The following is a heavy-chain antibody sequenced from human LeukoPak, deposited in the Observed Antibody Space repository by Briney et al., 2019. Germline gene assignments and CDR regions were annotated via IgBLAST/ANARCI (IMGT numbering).Heavy chain of an antibody. CDR1: GFTFSDYA. CDR2: ISYDESNK. Sequence: GGSLRLSCAASGFTFSDYAMHWVRQAPGKGLEWVALISYDESNKYYADSVKGRFTISRDNSKNTLYLQMNSLRGEDTAVYYCAKEGYRKSSRGSYYDYWGQGTLVTVSS. V-gene: IGHV3-30*18. J-gene: IGHJ4*02. CDR3: AKEGYRKSSRGSYYDY. D-gene: IGHD1-26*01.